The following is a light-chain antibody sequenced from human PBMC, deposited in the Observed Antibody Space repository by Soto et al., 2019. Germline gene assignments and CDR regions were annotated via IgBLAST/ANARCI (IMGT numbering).Light chain of an antibody. CDR2: LGS. Sequence: DIVLSQSPLSLAVTPGEPASISCRSSQNLLHRNGYNFLGWYLQKPGQSPQVLIYLGSNRASGVPDRFSGSGSGTDFTLKISRVEAEAVGVSYCMQDMQTPWTFGQGTKVDIK. CDR1: QNLLHRNGYNF. CDR3: MQDMQTPWT. V-gene: IGKV2-28*01. J-gene: IGKJ1*01.